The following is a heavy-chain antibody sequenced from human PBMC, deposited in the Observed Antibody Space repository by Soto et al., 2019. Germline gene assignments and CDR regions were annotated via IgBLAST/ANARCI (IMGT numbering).Heavy chain of an antibody. J-gene: IGHJ4*02. CDR2: IYYSGST. CDR1: GGSISSGGYY. D-gene: IGHD1-7*01. Sequence: SETLSLTCTVSGGSISSGGYYWSWIRQHPGKGLEWIGYIYYSGSTYYNPSLKSRVTISVDTSKNQFSLKLSSVTAADTAVYYCASFSYNWNYEFDYWGQGTLVTVSS. V-gene: IGHV4-31*03. CDR3: ASFSYNWNYEFDY.